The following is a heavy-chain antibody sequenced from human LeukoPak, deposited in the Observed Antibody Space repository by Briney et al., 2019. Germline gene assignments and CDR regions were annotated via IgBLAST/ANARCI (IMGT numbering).Heavy chain of an antibody. D-gene: IGHD4-17*01. CDR3: ARHNYDDYVFDI. V-gene: IGHV4-59*08. Sequence: PSETLSLTCTVSGGSLSSYYFSWIRPSPGKGLEWIAYINYSGSASYNPSLKRRVTMSVDTSKQFSLSLSSVTAADTAVYYCARHNYDDYVFDIWGQGTKVTVSS. CDR1: GGSLSSYY. CDR2: INYSGSA. J-gene: IGHJ3*02.